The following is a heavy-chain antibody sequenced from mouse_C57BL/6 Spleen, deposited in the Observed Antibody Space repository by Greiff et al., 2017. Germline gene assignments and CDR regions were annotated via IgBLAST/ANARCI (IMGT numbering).Heavy chain of an antibody. CDR1: GYTFTDYE. D-gene: IGHD1-1*01. Sequence: VQLQQSGAELVRPGASVTLSCKASGYTFTDYEMHWVKQTPVHGLEWIGAIDPETGGTAYNQKFKGKAILTADKSSSTAYMELRSLTSEDSAVYYCTSPPKFYYGSSYGYVDVWGTGTTVTVSS. J-gene: IGHJ1*03. CDR2: IDPETGGT. CDR3: TSPPKFYYGSSYGYVDV. V-gene: IGHV1-15*01.